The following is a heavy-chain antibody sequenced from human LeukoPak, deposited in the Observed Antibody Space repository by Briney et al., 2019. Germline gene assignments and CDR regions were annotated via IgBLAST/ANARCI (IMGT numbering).Heavy chain of an antibody. CDR3: ARHEYSGSYYGLSWFDP. J-gene: IGHJ5*02. CDR1: GGSSSSSSYY. Sequence: SETLSLTCTVSGGSSSSSSYYWGWIRQPPGKGLEWIGSIYYSGSTYYNPSLKSRVTISVDTSKNQLSLKLSSPTAADTAVHYCARHEYSGSYYGLSWFDPWGQGTLVTVSS. D-gene: IGHD1-26*01. CDR2: IYYSGST. V-gene: IGHV4-39*01.